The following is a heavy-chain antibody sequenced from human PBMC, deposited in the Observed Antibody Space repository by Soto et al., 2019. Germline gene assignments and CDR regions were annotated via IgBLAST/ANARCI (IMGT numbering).Heavy chain of an antibody. CDR3: ARGRVMTATFSYYYSMDV. CDR1: GGSFSGYS. Sequence: PSETLSLTCAVYGGSFSGYSWSWVRQPPGKGLEWIGEINHSGSTTYNPSLKSRVTISVDTAKNQFSLKMSSVTAADTAVYYCARGRVMTATFSYYYSMDVWGQGTTVTVS. D-gene: IGHD2-21*02. V-gene: IGHV4-34*01. CDR2: INHSGST. J-gene: IGHJ6*03.